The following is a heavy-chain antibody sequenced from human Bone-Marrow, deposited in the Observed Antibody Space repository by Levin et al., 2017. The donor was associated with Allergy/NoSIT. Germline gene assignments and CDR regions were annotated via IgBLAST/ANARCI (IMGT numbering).Heavy chain of an antibody. CDR3: ARGQSSGSYSHIDN. V-gene: IGHV4-4*07. CDR1: GDSMYSYF. Sequence: SQTLSLTCSVSGDSMYSYFWGWVRQPAGKGLEWIGRIFSSGSTNYNSSLKSRLTMSVDMSKNQISLSLRSVTVGDTAVYYCARGQSSGSYSHIDNWGQGKVVTVSS. D-gene: IGHD3-10*01. CDR2: IFSSGST. J-gene: IGHJ4*02.